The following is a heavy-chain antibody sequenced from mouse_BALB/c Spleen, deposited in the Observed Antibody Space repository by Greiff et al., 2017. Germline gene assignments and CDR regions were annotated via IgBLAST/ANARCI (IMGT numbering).Heavy chain of an antibody. CDR2: IWGDGST. Sequence: VQLQQSGPGLVAPSQSLSITCTVSGFSLTGYGVNWVRQPPGKGLEWLGMIWGDGSTDYNSALKARLSISKDNSKSQVFLKMNSLQTDDTARYYCARGPSTRITRYAMDYWGQGTSVTVSS. J-gene: IGHJ4*01. V-gene: IGHV2-6-7*01. D-gene: IGHD2-4*01. CDR3: ARGPSTRITRYAMDY. CDR1: GFSLTGYG.